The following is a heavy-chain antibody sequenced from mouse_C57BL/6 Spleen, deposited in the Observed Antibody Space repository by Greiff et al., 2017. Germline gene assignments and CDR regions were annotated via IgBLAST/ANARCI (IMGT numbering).Heavy chain of an antibody. Sequence: QVQLKESGPELVKPGASVKISCKASGYAFSSSWMNWVKQRPGKGLEWIGRIYPGDGDTNYNGKFKGKATLTADKSSSTAYMQLSSLTSEDSAVYFCAPDYYGSSYPYYFDYWGQGTTLTVSS. CDR3: APDYYGSSYPYYFDY. D-gene: IGHD1-1*01. V-gene: IGHV1-82*01. J-gene: IGHJ2*01. CDR2: IYPGDGDT. CDR1: GYAFSSSW.